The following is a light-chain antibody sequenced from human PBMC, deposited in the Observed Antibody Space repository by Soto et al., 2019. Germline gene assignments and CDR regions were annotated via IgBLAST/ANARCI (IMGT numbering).Light chain of an antibody. CDR2: RAS. CDR3: QQYNKWPYT. J-gene: IGKJ2*01. Sequence: EIVMTQSPATLSVSPGGSATLSCRASQHVSSNLAWYRQKPGQAPTLLIYRASTRATGIPATFSGSGSGTEFTLTISSLQSEEFAVYYCQQYNKWPYTFGQGTKLEI. V-gene: IGKV3-15*01. CDR1: QHVSSN.